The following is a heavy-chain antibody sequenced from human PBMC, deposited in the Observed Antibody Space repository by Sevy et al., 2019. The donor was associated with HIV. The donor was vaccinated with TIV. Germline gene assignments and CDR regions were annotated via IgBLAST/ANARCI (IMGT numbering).Heavy chain of an antibody. V-gene: IGHV3-53*01. CDR1: GFTVSSNY. Sequence: GGSLRLSCAASGFTVSSNYMSWVRQAPGKGLEWVSVIYSGGSTYYADSVKGRFTISRDNSKNTLYLQMNSLRAEDTTVYYCARGGPLSNPVDYWGQGTLVTVSS. D-gene: IGHD3-10*01. J-gene: IGHJ4*02. CDR2: IYSGGST. CDR3: ARGGPLSNPVDY.